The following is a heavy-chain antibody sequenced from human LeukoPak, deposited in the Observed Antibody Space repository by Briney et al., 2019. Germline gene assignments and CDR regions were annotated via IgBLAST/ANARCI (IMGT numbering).Heavy chain of an antibody. D-gene: IGHD4-17*01. CDR2: IYYSGLT. J-gene: IGHJ4*02. CDR3: ASGTFDDCGDYDRGDYFEH. Sequence: KSSETLSLTCTVSGGSISSSSSYWGWVRQPPGKGPEWIGSIYYSGLTYDNPSLKSRVSISVDSSKNHFSLKVTSVTAADTAVYYCASGTFDDCGDYDRGDYFEHWGQGTLVTVSS. V-gene: IGHV4-39*02. CDR1: GGSISSSSSY.